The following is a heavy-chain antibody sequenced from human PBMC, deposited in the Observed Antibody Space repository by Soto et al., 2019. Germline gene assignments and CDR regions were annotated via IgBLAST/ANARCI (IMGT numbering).Heavy chain of an antibody. CDR2: INQDGSEK. Sequence: GGSLRLSCEASGFSFRNYWMSWVRQAPGKGLEWVANINQDGSEKYFMDSVKGRFITSKDNAKNSLYLQMDSLRAEETDVYYCARETDWGRGGTDPFNIWGQGTVVTVS. V-gene: IGHV3-7*01. J-gene: IGHJ3*02. D-gene: IGHD1-26*01. CDR3: ARETDWGRGGTDPFNI. CDR1: GFSFRNYW.